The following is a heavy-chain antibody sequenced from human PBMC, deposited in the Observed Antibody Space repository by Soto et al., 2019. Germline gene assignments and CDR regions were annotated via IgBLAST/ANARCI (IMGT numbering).Heavy chain of an antibody. CDR1: GFIFRNYA. J-gene: IGHJ5*02. Sequence: GGSLRLSCAASGFIFRNYAISWVRQAPGKWLEWVAVISYDGSNKYYADSVKGRFTISRDNSKNTLYLQMNSLRAEDTAVYYCARGAGSSSVATLVDPWGQGXLVTVYS. V-gene: IGHV3-30-3*01. CDR3: ARGAGSSSVATLVDP. D-gene: IGHD6-6*01. CDR2: ISYDGSNK.